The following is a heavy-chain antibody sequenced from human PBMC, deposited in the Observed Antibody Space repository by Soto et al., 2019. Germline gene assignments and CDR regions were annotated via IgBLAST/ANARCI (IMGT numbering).Heavy chain of an antibody. Sequence: QVQLVQSGAEVKKPGASVKVSCKASGYTFIHYYTHWVRQAPGQGLEWMAIINPNGGSTNYAQKCRGRVTVTSDTSTTTVSMELNSLGSDDTAVYFCARSLLQGDCWGQGTLVTVSS. V-gene: IGHV1-46*01. CDR2: INPNGGST. D-gene: IGHD2-21*01. CDR3: ARSLLQGDC. CDR1: GYTFIHYY. J-gene: IGHJ4*02.